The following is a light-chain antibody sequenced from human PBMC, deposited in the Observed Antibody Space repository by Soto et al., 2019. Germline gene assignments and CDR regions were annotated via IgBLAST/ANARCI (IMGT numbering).Light chain of an antibody. J-gene: IGLJ2*01. V-gene: IGLV2-14*01. Sequence: QSALTQTASVSGSPGQSITISCTGTSSDVGGYNFVSWYQQFPGKAPKLMIYEVSNRPSGVSDRFSGSKSGNTASLIISGLQAEDEADYYCSSQTGSATMVFGGGTKLTVL. CDR3: SSQTGSATMV. CDR1: SSDVGGYNF. CDR2: EVS.